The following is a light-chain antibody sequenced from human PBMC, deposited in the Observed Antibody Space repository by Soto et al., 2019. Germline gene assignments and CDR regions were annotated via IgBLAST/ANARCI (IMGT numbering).Light chain of an antibody. V-gene: IGKV3-20*01. CDR2: GAS. CDR3: QQYGSSSEIT. J-gene: IGKJ5*01. Sequence: EIVLTQSPGTLSLSPGERATLSCRASQSVSSNYLAWYQQIPGQAPRLLIYGASSRATGFPDRFSGSGSGTDFTLTISGLEPEDSAVYYCQQYGSSSEITFGQGTRLEIK. CDR1: QSVSSNY.